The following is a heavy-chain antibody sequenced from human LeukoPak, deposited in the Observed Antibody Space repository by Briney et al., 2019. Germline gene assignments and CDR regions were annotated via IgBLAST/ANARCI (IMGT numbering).Heavy chain of an antibody. Sequence: SGGSLRLSCAASGLTFSSYAMSWVRQAPGKGLEWVSAISGSGGSTYYADSVKGRFTISRDNSKNTLYLQMNRLRAEDTAVYYCAKEYSSSSYYYYGMDVWGQGTTVTVSS. CDR3: AKEYSSSSYYYYGMDV. D-gene: IGHD6-6*01. CDR1: GLTFSSYA. CDR2: ISGSGGST. V-gene: IGHV3-23*01. J-gene: IGHJ6*02.